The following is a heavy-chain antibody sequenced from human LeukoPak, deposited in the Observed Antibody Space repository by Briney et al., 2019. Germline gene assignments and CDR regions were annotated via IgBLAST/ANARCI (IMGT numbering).Heavy chain of an antibody. D-gene: IGHD3-3*01. CDR3: ARVARGYPDS. V-gene: IGHV3-7*04. Sequence: GGSLRLSFATSGFTFTTYWMSWVRQAPGEGLEWVAQIQQDGDEKYSVDSVKGRFTISRDNAKDSLYLQMNSLRAEDTAVYYCARVARGYPDSWGQGTLVTVSS. CDR2: IQQDGDEK. CDR1: GFTFTTYW. J-gene: IGHJ4*02.